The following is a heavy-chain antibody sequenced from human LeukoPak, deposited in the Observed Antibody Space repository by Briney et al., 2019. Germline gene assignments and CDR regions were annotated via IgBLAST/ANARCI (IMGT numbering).Heavy chain of an antibody. D-gene: IGHD1-1*01. CDR3: ARHGTSGTNLNWFDP. CDR1: GGAISGYY. J-gene: IGHJ5*02. V-gene: IGHV4-59*01. CDR2: IYYSGST. Sequence: SETLSLTCTVSGGAISGYYWNWIRQPPGKGLEWIGYIYYSGSTNYNPSLKSRVTISVDTSKNQFSLKLSSVTAADTAVYYCARHGTSGTNLNWFDPWGQGTLVTVSS.